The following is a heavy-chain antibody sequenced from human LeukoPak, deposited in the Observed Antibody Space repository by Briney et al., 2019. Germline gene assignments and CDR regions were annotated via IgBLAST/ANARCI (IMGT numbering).Heavy chain of an antibody. J-gene: IGHJ3*02. Sequence: GGSLRLSCAASGFTFSSYEMNWVRQAPGKGLEWVSSISSSSSYIYYADSVKGRFTISRDNAKNSLYLQMNSQRAEDTAVYYCARDSVGADAFDIWGQGTMVTVSS. V-gene: IGHV3-21*01. D-gene: IGHD1-26*01. CDR1: GFTFSSYE. CDR2: ISSSSSYI. CDR3: ARDSVGADAFDI.